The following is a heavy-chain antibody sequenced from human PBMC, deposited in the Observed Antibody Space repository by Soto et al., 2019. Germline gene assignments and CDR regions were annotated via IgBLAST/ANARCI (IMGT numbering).Heavy chain of an antibody. V-gene: IGHV3-23*01. J-gene: IGHJ4*02. CDR3: ADGGKWSFNFEY. CDR2: ISASGSNT. D-gene: IGHD3-22*01. CDR1: GFTFSSYA. Sequence: EVQLLESGGGLVQSGGSLRLSCAASGFTFSSYAMSWVRQAPGKGLEWVSGISASGSNTYYANSVKGRFTITSDNSKNPLYLKMNNLKVEDKAVYYCADGGKWSFNFEYWGQGTLVTVFS.